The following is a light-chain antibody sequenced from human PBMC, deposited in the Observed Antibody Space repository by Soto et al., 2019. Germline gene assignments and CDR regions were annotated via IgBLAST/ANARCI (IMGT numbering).Light chain of an antibody. J-gene: IGKJ1*01. CDR3: QQYNNWPPWT. CDR2: GAS. V-gene: IGKV3-15*01. Sequence: EIVMTQSPETLSVSPGERATLSCRASQSVGSNLAWYQQKPGQAPRLLIYGASTRATGIPARFSGSGSGTEFTLTISGLQSEDFAVHYCQQYNNWPPWTFGQGTKVEIK. CDR1: QSVGSN.